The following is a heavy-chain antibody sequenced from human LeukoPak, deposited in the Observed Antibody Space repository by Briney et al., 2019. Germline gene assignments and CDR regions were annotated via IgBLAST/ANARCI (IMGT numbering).Heavy chain of an antibody. J-gene: IGHJ4*02. Sequence: GGSLRLSCAASGFTVSSNYMSWVRQAPGKGLEWVSSISSSSSYIYYADSVKGRFTISRDNAKNSLYLQMNSLRAEDTAVYYCARDLSSYYDFWSGPGKTYYFDYWGQGTLVTVSS. CDR2: ISSSSSYI. V-gene: IGHV3-21*01. CDR3: ARDLSSYYDFWSGPGKTYYFDY. D-gene: IGHD3-3*01. CDR1: GFTVSSNY.